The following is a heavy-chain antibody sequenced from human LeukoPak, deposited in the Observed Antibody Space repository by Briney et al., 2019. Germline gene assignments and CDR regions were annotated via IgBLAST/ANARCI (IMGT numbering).Heavy chain of an antibody. D-gene: IGHD3-10*01. CDR2: IIPIFGTA. CDR1: GGTFRNYA. V-gene: IGHV1-69*05. J-gene: IGHJ4*02. CDR3: ARELWFGELRGGFDY. Sequence: ASVKVSCKTSGGTFRNYAISWVRQAPGQGLEWMGGIIPIFGTADYTQKFQGRVTITRDTSASTAYMELSSLRSEDMAVYYCARELWFGELRGGFDYWGQGTLVTVSS.